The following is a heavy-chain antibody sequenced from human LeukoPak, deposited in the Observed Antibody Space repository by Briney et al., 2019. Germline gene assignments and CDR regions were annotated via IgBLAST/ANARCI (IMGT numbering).Heavy chain of an antibody. Sequence: PSETLSLTCTVSGGSISSYYWSWIRQPPGKGLEWIGYIYYSGSTNYNPSLKSRVTISVDTSKNQFSLQLNSVTPEDTAVYYCAKEGSGYPNWGQGTLVTVSS. D-gene: IGHD5-18*01. V-gene: IGHV4-59*12. CDR2: IYYSGST. CDR1: GGSISSYY. CDR3: AKEGSGYPN. J-gene: IGHJ4*02.